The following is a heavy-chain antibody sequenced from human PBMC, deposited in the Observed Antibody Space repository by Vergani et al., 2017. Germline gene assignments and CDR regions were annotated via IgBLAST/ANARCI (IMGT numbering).Heavy chain of an antibody. CDR1: GFTFSSYE. V-gene: IGHV3-48*03. Sequence: EVQLVESGGGLVQPGGSLRLSCAASGFTFSSYEMKWVRQAPGKGLEWVSYISSSGSTIYYADSVKGRCTISRDNAKNSLYLQMNSLRAEDTAVYYCARASGAFRSFDYWGQGTLFTVSS. J-gene: IGHJ4*02. CDR3: ARASGAFRSFDY. CDR2: ISSSGSTI. D-gene: IGHD3-3*01.